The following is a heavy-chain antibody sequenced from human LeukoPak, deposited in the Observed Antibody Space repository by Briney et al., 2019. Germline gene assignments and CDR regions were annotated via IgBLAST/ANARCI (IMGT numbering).Heavy chain of an antibody. CDR3: ASTNCSSASCYGANWFDP. D-gene: IGHD2-2*01. V-gene: IGHV4-30-4*08. CDR2: INYSGST. Sequence: PSQTLSLTCTVAGASISRGDYYWSWIRQPPGKGLEWIGYINYSGSTFHYNPSLESRVTISVDTPKTQFSLRLTSVTAADTAVYYCASTNCSSASCYGANWFDPCGQGTLVTVSS. J-gene: IGHJ5*02. CDR1: GASISRGDYY.